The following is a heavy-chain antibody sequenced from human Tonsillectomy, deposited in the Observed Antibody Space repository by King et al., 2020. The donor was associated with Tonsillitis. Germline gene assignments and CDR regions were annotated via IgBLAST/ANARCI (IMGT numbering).Heavy chain of an antibody. CDR2: IIPMFGTS. CDR1: GDIFSDYA. CDR3: ARAPSPYSGYDSPTFAC. Sequence: VQLVESGAEVKKPGSSVRVSCKASGDIFSDYAISWVRQAPGQGLEWMGGIIPMFGTSNYTQKFKGRVTLTADESTSTAYMELSSLKSEDTAVYFCARAPSPYSGYDSPTFACWGQGTLVTVSS. V-gene: IGHV1-69*01. D-gene: IGHD5-12*01. J-gene: IGHJ4*02.